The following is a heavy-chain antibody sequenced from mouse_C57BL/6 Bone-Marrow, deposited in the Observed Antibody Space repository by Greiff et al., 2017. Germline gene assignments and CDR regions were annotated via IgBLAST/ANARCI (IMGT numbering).Heavy chain of an antibody. CDR2: LYPRSGNT. CDR3: APIGGPYDGYYGWFAY. J-gene: IGHJ3*01. CDR1: GYTFTSYG. D-gene: IGHD2-3*01. V-gene: IGHV1-81*01. Sequence: QVQLQQSGAELSRPGASVKLSCKASGYTFTSYGISWVKQRTGQSLEWIGELYPRSGNTYYNEKFKGKASLTADKSSSTAYMELRSLTSEDSALDFCAPIGGPYDGYYGWFAYWGQGTLVTVSA.